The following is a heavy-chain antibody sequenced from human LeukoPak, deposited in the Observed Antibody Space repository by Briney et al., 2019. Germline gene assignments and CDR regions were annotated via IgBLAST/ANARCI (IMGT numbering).Heavy chain of an antibody. J-gene: IGHJ4*02. CDR2: SYYSGSN. D-gene: IGHD1-20*01. Sequence: SETLSLTCTVSGGSISSYYWSWIRPPPGKGLEWVGYSYYSGSNNYNPSLKSRVSISVDTSNNRCSLKLSSVTAANTAVYYGARSNNWNDPTDSINFDYWGQGTLVTVSS. CDR3: ARSNNWNDPTDSINFDY. V-gene: IGHV4-59*13. CDR1: GGSISSYY.